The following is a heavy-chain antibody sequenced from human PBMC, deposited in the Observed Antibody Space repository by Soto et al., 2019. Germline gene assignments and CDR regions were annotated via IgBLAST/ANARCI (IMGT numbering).Heavy chain of an antibody. D-gene: IGHD4-4*01. CDR1: GYTLTSYG. J-gene: IGHJ4*02. CDR2: ISAYNGDT. CDR3: ARVAPNYPPYY. V-gene: IGHV1-18*01. Sequence: GASVNASSKASGYTLTSYGISWVRQAPGQGLEWMGWISAYNGDTIYAQNLQGRVTMTTDTSTSTAYMELRSLRSDDTAVYYCARVAPNYPPYYWGQGTLVTVSS.